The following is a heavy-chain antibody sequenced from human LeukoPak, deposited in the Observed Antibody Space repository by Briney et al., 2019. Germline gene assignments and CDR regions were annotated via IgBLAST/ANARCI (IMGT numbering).Heavy chain of an antibody. CDR2: INHSGST. CDR3: ARRDGYNHFDY. Sequence: PSETLSLTCAVYGVSFSGYYWSWIRQPPGKGLEWIGEINHSGSTNYNPSLKSRVTISVDTSKNQFSLKLNSVTAADTAVYYCARRDGYNHFDYWGQGTLVTASS. J-gene: IGHJ4*02. CDR1: GVSFSGYY. V-gene: IGHV4-34*01. D-gene: IGHD5-24*01.